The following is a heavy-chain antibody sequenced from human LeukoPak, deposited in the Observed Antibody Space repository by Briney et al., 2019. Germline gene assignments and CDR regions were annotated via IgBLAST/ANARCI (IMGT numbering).Heavy chain of an antibody. Sequence: ASVKVSCKASGYTFTSYAMNWVRQAPGQGLEWMGWINTNTGNPTYAQGFTGRFVFSLDTSVSTAYLRISSLKAEDTAVYYCARTPAAGLGGWFDPWGQGTLVTVSS. CDR2: INTNTGNP. D-gene: IGHD6-13*01. CDR3: ARTPAAGLGGWFDP. J-gene: IGHJ5*02. V-gene: IGHV7-4-1*02. CDR1: GYTFTSYA.